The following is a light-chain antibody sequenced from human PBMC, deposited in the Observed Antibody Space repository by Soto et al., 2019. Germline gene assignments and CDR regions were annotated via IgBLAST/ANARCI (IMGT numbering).Light chain of an antibody. V-gene: IGLV2-14*01. J-gene: IGLJ1*01. Sequence: QSALTQPDSLSGSPGQSITISCTGTSSDIGAYDYVSWFQQHPGKAPKLMISEVNTRPSGVSNRFSGSKSVNTAYLTISGLQVEDVAEYFCFSYTTTCTHGFRTGTNVTV. CDR1: SSDIGAYDY. CDR3: FSYTTTCTHG. CDR2: EVN.